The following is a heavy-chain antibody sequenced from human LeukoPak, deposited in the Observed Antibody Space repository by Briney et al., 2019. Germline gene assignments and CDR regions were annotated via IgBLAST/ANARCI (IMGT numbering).Heavy chain of an antibody. V-gene: IGHV3-7*01. Sequence: GGSLRLSCAASGFTFSSYWMSWVRQAPGKGLEWVANIKQDGSEKYYVDSVKGRFTISRDNAKNSLYLQMNSLRAEDTAVYYCARENSRFSYYYYYYYMDVWGKGTTVTVSS. CDR2: IKQDGSEK. D-gene: IGHD2/OR15-2a*01. J-gene: IGHJ6*03. CDR3: ARENSRFSYYYYYYYMDV. CDR1: GFTFSSYW.